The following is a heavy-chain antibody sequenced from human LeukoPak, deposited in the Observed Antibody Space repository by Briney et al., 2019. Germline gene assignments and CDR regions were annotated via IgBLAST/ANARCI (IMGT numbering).Heavy chain of an antibody. CDR2: ISDESTSI. D-gene: IGHD3-3*01. CDR3: AREWSSEDV. CDR1: GLKFSDYE. J-gene: IGHJ6*02. V-gene: IGHV3-48*03. Sequence: GGSLRLSCVVSGLKFSDYEMNWVRQAPGKGLEWISYISDESTSIYYADSVKGRFTISRDNAKNSLYLQMDSLTAEDTALYYCAREWSSEDVWGQGTTVTVSS.